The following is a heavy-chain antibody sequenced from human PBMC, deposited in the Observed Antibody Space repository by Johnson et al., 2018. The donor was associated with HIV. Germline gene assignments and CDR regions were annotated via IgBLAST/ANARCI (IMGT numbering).Heavy chain of an antibody. CDR1: GFTFSSYA. J-gene: IGHJ3*01. V-gene: IGHV3-30-3*01. CDR2: ISYDGSNK. D-gene: IGHD2-21*01. CDR3: ARRMVVGYHALDF. Sequence: QVQLVESGGGVVQRGGSLRLSCAASGFTFSSYAMHWVRQAPGKGLEWVAVISYDGSNKSYADSVKDRFTIFRDNAKSSLYLQMNSLRVEDTAIYYCARRMVVGYHALDFWGQGTVVSVPS.